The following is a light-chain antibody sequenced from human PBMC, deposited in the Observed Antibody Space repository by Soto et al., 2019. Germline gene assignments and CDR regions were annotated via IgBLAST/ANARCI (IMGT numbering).Light chain of an antibody. CDR1: QSVDTY. V-gene: IGKV3D-11*02. CDR2: DVS. CDR3: QQNSNWQGS. Sequence: EIVLTQSPGTLSLFPGERATLSCRASQSVDTYLAWYQQKPGQPPRLLIYDVSKRAPGIPARFSGSGSGTDFTLTISSLDPEDFAVYYCQQNSNWQGSFGRGTKVDIK. J-gene: IGKJ1*01.